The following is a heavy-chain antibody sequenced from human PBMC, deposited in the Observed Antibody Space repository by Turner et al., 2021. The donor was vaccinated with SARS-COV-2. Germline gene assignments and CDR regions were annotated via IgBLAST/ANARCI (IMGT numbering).Heavy chain of an antibody. D-gene: IGHD6-19*01. CDR2: IYYSGST. CDR1: GGSISSYY. V-gene: IGHV4-59*08. CDR3: ARQSSGWYLPYFDY. J-gene: IGHJ4*02. Sequence: QVQLQESGPGVVKPSETLYLTCTVPGGSISSYYWSWIRQPPGKGLEWIGYIYYSGSTNYNPSLKSRVTISVDTSKNQFSLKLSSVTAAYTAVYYCARQSSGWYLPYFDYWGQVTLVTVSS.